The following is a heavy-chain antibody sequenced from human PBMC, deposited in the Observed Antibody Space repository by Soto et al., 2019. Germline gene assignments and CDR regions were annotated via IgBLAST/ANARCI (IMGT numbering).Heavy chain of an antibody. CDR3: SSMSPGRYYFDY. J-gene: IGHJ4*02. Sequence: PSETLSLTCTVSGGSISSSSYYWGWIRQPPGKGLEWSGSISYSGSTYYNPSLTSRVTISVDTSKNQFSLKLSSVTAADTAEYYCSSMSPGRYYFDYWGQGTLVTVSS. CDR1: GGSISSSSYY. D-gene: IGHD3-10*01. CDR2: ISYSGST. V-gene: IGHV4-39*01.